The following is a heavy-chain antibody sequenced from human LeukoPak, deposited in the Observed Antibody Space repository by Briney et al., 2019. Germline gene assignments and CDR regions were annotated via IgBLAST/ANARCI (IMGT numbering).Heavy chain of an antibody. J-gene: IGHJ6*02. V-gene: IGHV3-23*01. D-gene: IGHD2-15*01. Sequence: GGSLRLSCVASRFTFSKYAMTWVRQAPGKGLEWVSLISLSGDSTYYADSVKGRFTISRDNSKNTLYLYMNSLRAEDTAIYYCAKGWYCSGGSCYSMGYYYGMDVWGQGTTVTVSS. CDR2: ISLSGDST. CDR1: RFTFSKYA. CDR3: AKGWYCSGGSCYSMGYYYGMDV.